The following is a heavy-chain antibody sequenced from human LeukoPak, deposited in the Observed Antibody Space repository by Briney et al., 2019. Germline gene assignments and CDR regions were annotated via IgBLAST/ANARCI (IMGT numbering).Heavy chain of an antibody. J-gene: IGHJ3*02. CDR1: GYSFTSYW. V-gene: IGHV5-51*01. Sequence: GESLKISCKGSGYSFTSYWIGWVRQMPGKGLEWMGIIYPGDSDTRYSPSFQGQVTISAAKSINTAYLQWSSLKASDTAMYYCARGGSGSYYPNDAFDIWGQGTMVTVSS. D-gene: IGHD3-10*01. CDR2: IYPGDSDT. CDR3: ARGGSGSYYPNDAFDI.